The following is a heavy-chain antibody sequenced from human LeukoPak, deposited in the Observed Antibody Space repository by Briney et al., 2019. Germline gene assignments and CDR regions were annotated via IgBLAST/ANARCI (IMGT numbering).Heavy chain of an antibody. D-gene: IGHD3-22*01. CDR2: IRYDGSNK. CDR3: ARGVGNYRYYFDS. Sequence: GGSLRLSCAASGFTFSSYGMHWVRQAPGKGLEWVAFIRYDGSNKYYADSVKGRFTISRDNSKNTLYLQMNSLRAEDTAVYYCARGVGNYRYYFDSWGQGTLVTVSS. V-gene: IGHV3-30*02. J-gene: IGHJ4*02. CDR1: GFTFSSYG.